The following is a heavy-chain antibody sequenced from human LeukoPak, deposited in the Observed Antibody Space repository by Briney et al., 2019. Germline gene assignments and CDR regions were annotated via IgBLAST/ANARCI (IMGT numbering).Heavy chain of an antibody. Sequence: GGSLRLSCAASGFTFSSYGMHWVRQAPGKGLEWVAFIRYDGSNKYYADSVKGRFTISRDNAKNTLYLQMNSLRAEDTAVYYCARVDYDSSGYWYDYWGQGTLVTVSS. J-gene: IGHJ4*02. V-gene: IGHV3-30*02. D-gene: IGHD3-22*01. CDR2: IRYDGSNK. CDR3: ARVDYDSSGYWYDY. CDR1: GFTFSSYG.